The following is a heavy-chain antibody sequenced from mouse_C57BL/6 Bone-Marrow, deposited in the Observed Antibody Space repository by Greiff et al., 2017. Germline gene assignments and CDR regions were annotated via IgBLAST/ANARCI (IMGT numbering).Heavy chain of an antibody. Sequence: QVQLQQPGAELVRPGTSVKLSCKASGYTFTSYWMHWVKQRPGQGLEWIGVIDPSDSYTNYNQKFKGKATLTVDTSSSTAYMQLSSLTSEDSAVYYCARRLGWYFDVWGTGTTVTVSS. CDR1: GYTFTSYW. J-gene: IGHJ1*03. CDR3: ARRLGWYFDV. V-gene: IGHV1-59*01. D-gene: IGHD4-1*01. CDR2: IDPSDSYT.